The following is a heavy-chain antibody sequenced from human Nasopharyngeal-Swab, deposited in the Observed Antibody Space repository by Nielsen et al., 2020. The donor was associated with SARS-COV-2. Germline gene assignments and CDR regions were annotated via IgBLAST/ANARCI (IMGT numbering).Heavy chain of an antibody. CDR3: ARDSTPYYYDSSGYTDY. V-gene: IGHV3-11*01. CDR2: ISSSGSTI. J-gene: IGHJ4*02. D-gene: IGHD3-22*01. Sequence: RQAPGKGLEWVSYISSSGSTIYYADSVKGRFTISRDNAKNSLYLQMNSLRAEDTAVYYCARDSTPYYYDSSGYTDYWGQGTLVTVSS.